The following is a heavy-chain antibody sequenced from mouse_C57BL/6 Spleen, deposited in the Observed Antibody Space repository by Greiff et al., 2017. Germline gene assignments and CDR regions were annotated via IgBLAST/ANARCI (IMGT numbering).Heavy chain of an antibody. CDR3: ARATTVVPFAY. V-gene: IGHV3-6*01. CDR2: ISYDGSN. J-gene: IGHJ3*01. CDR1: GYSITSGYY. Sequence: EVKLMESGPGLVKPSQSLSLTCSVTGYSITSGYYWNWIRQFPGNKLEWMGYISYDGSNNYNPSLKNRISITRDTSKNQFFLKLNSVTTEDTATYYCARATTVVPFAYWGQGTLGTVSA. D-gene: IGHD1-1*01.